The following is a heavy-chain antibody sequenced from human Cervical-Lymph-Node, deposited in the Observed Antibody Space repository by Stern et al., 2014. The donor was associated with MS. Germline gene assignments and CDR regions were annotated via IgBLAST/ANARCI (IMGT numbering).Heavy chain of an antibody. V-gene: IGHV3-30-3*01. CDR2: ILHDGSNE. D-gene: IGHD3-22*01. Sequence: VQLVESGGGVVQPGRSLRLSCAASGFNFITYSMYWVRQAPGKGLKWVAVILHDGSNEYYAYSVKSRFTISRDNSKNTVSLQMNSLRVEDTAVYYCAREPYNYDGDGYLDHWGQGTLVTVSS. J-gene: IGHJ4*02. CDR1: GFNFITYS. CDR3: AREPYNYDGDGYLDH.